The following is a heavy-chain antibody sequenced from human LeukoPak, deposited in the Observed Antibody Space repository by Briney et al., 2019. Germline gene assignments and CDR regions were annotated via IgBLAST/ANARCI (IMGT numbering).Heavy chain of an antibody. CDR1: GFTFSSYG. V-gene: IGHV3-33*01. J-gene: IGHJ4*02. CDR3: ARAETNYDFWSGYYTGFPDY. D-gene: IGHD3-3*01. Sequence: GRSLRLSCAASGFTFSSYGMHWVRQAPGKGLEWVAVIWYDGSNKYYADSVKGRFTISRDNSKNTLYLQMNSLRAEDTAVYYCARAETNYDFWSGYYTGFPDYWGQGTLVTVSS. CDR2: IWYDGSNK.